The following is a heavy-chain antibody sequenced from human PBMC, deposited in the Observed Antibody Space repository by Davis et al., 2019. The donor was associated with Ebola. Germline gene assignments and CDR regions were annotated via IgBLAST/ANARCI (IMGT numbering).Heavy chain of an antibody. CDR1: GFTFSSYW. V-gene: IGHV3-74*01. Sequence: PGGSLRLSCAASGFTFSSYWMHWVRQAPGKGLVWVSRINSDGSSTSYADSVKGRFTISRDNAKNTLYLQMNSLRAEDTAVYYCAREALYIVGANWGQGTLVTVSS. D-gene: IGHD1-26*01. CDR2: INSDGSST. J-gene: IGHJ4*02. CDR3: AREALYIVGAN.